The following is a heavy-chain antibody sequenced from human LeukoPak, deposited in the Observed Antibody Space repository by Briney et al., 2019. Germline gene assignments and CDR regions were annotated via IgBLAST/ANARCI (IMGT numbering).Heavy chain of an antibody. V-gene: IGHV3-7*01. Sequence: GGSLRLSCAASGFTFSTYWMNWLRQAPGKGLEWVAYIREDGSHENYVDSVKGRFTISRDNAKNSLSLQLNSLRAEDTAVYFCARGGTWGSFDYWGQGTLVTVSS. D-gene: IGHD3-16*01. J-gene: IGHJ4*02. CDR1: GFTFSTYW. CDR3: ARGGTWGSFDY. CDR2: IREDGSHE.